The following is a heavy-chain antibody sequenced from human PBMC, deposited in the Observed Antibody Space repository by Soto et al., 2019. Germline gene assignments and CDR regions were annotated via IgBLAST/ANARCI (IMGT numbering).Heavy chain of an antibody. CDR1: GFSLSTSGVG. CDR3: AHDSRGFMGFDY. V-gene: IGHV2-5*02. D-gene: IGHD3-22*01. Sequence: QITLKESGPTLVKPTQTLTLTCTFSGFSLSTSGVGVGWIRQPPGKALEWLALIYWDDDKRYSPSLKSRLAIXKXNSKNQVVLIMINMDPVDTATYYCAHDSRGFMGFDYWGQGALVTVSS. CDR2: IYWDDDK. J-gene: IGHJ4*02.